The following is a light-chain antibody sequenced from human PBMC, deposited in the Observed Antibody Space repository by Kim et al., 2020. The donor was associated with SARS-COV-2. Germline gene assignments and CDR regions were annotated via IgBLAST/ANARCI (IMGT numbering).Light chain of an antibody. Sequence: GASGRPAGTLSRGHNTDATAWHRQQPGKGRRYLMKVNSDGSRPKGDGIPDRFSGSSAEAERYLTISSLLSDDEADYYCQAWGSGWVFGGGTQLTVL. CDR2: VNSDGSR. CDR1: RGHNTDA. CDR3: QAWGSGWV. V-gene: IGLV4-69*02. J-gene: IGLJ2*01.